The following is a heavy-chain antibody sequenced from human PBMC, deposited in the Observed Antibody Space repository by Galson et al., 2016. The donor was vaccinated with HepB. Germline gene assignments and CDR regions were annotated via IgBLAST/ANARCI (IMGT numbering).Heavy chain of an antibody. D-gene: IGHD6-13*01. Sequence: PALVKPTQTLTLTCTFSGFSLSTSGMRMNWVRQPPGKALEWLARIDWNDNKLYNASLKTRLTISKDTSKNRVVLTMTNMDPVDTATYYCARIAAAGPYYFGMDVWGQGTTVTVSS. CDR3: ARIAAAGPYYFGMDV. J-gene: IGHJ6*02. V-gene: IGHV2-70*04. CDR1: GFSLSTSGMR. CDR2: IDWNDNK.